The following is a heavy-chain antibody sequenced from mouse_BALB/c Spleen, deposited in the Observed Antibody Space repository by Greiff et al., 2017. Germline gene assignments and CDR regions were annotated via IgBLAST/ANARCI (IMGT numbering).Heavy chain of an antibody. V-gene: IGHV5-6-4*01. CDR1: GFTFSSYT. CDR2: ISSGGSYT. Sequence: EVQLVESGGGLVKPGGSLKLSCAASGFTFSSYTMSWVRQTPEKRLEWVATISSGGSYTYYPDSVKGRFTISRDNAKNTLYLQMSSLKSEDTAMYYCTRVEGYWGQGTTLTVSS. J-gene: IGHJ2*01. CDR3: TRVEGY.